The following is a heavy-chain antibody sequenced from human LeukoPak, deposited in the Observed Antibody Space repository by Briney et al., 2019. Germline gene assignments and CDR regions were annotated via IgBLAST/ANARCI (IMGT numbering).Heavy chain of an antibody. CDR2: IDPSESYT. CDR1: GYNFANYW. CDR3: ALLLRSGYLGDY. V-gene: IGHV5-10-1*01. J-gene: IGHJ4*02. Sequence: GESLRISCKGFGYNFANYWISWVRQMPGKGLEWMGRIDPSESYTNYSPSFQGHVTISADKSISTAYLQWSSLRASDTAMYYCALLLRSGYLGDYWGQGTLVTVSS. D-gene: IGHD3-22*01.